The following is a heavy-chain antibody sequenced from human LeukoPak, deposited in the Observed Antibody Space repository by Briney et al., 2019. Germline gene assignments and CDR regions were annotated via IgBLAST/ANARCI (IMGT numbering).Heavy chain of an antibody. CDR1: GGSISSSSYY. CDR3: ARLRVKHRIVVVPAASPHQD. Sequence: PSETLSLTCTVSGGSISSSSYYWGWIRQPPGKGLEWIGRIYYSGSTYYNPSLKSRVTISVDTSKNQFSLKLSSVTAADTAVYYCARLRVKHRIVVVPAASPHQDWGQGTLVTVSS. CDR2: IYYSGST. D-gene: IGHD2-2*01. V-gene: IGHV4-39*01. J-gene: IGHJ4*02.